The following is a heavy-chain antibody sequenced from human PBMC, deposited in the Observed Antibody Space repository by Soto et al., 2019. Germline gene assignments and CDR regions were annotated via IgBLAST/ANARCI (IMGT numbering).Heavy chain of an antibody. CDR3: ARDRERDAWYEDY. V-gene: IGHV3-23*01. J-gene: IGHJ4*02. CDR2: ISGSDGST. D-gene: IGHD6-13*01. Sequence: EVQLLESGGGLVQPGGSLRLSCVASGFSFSSYAMSWVRQAPVKGLEWVSVISGSDGSTYYADSVKGRFTISRDNSKNTLYLQMNSLRAEDTAVYYCARDRERDAWYEDYWGQGTLVTVSS. CDR1: GFSFSSYA.